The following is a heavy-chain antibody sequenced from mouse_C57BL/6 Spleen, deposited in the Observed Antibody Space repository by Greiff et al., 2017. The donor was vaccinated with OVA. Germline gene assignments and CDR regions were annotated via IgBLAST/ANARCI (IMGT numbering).Heavy chain of an antibody. Sequence: VQLKESGPVLVKPGASVKMSCKASGYTFTDYYMNWVKQSPGKSLEWIGVINPNNGGTSYNQKFKGKATLTVDKSSSTAYMQLNSLTSEDSAVYYCARGVTTVEGYYFDYWGQGTTLTVSS. D-gene: IGHD1-1*01. V-gene: IGHV1-19*01. CDR2: INPNNGGT. CDR3: ARGVTTVEGYYFDY. CDR1: GYTFTDYY. J-gene: IGHJ2*01.